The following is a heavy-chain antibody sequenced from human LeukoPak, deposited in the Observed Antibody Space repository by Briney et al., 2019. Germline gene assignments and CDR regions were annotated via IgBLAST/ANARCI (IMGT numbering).Heavy chain of an antibody. V-gene: IGHV4-39*07. CDR3: ARDFSSSSSVYYYYYMDV. CDR1: GASISGSGYY. D-gene: IGHD6-6*01. J-gene: IGHJ6*03. CDR2: IYYTGST. Sequence: PSETLSLTCAVSGASISGSGYYLGWIRQPPGKGLEWIGNIYYTGSTYYNASLQSRVTISIDTSKNQFSLRLNSVTAADTAVYYCARDFSSSSSVYYYYYMDVWGKGTTVTVSS.